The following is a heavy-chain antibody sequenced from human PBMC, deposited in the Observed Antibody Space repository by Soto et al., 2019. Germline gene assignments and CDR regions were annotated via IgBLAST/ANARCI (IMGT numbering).Heavy chain of an antibody. J-gene: IGHJ3*02. CDR1: GFTFSNAW. D-gene: IGHD2-2*03. Sequence: EVQLVESGGGLVKPGGSLRLSCAASGFTFSNAWMSWVRQAPGKGLEWVGRIKSKTDGGTTDYAAPVKGRFTISRGDSRNTLDLQMNSLKTDDTAVDYCTTGLDRGAFDIWGQGPMVTVSS. CDR3: TTGLDRGAFDI. CDR2: IKSKTDGGTT. V-gene: IGHV3-15*01.